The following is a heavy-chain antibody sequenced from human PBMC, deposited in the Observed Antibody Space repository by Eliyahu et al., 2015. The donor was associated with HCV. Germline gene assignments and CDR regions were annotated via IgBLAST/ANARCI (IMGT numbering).Heavy chain of an antibody. CDR3: ARDGSLYIPGRYYMDL. V-gene: IGHV3-30*03. J-gene: IGHJ6*04. CDR1: GFIFSDYG. Sequence: QVQLVESGGGAVQLGMSLRLSCAASGFIFSDYGFHWVRQAPGQGAGVAGIWCHAMEVMKIMQTPXKGRIIISRDKYKNLLYVEVSRLTMEDTAVYYCARDGSLYIPGRYYMDLWGKGTTVTVSS. D-gene: IGHD3-10*01. CDR2: CHAMEVM.